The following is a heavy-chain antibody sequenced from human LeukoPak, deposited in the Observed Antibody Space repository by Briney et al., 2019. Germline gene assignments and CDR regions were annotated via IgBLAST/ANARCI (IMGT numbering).Heavy chain of an antibody. CDR1: GYTFTSYG. V-gene: IGHV1-18*01. CDR2: ISAYNGNT. D-gene: IGHD2-15*01. J-gene: IGHJ4*02. CDR3: ARHLVVAATLAFDY. Sequence: ASVKVFCKASGYTFTSYGISWVRQAPGQGLEWMGWISAYNGNTNYAQKLQGRVTMTTDTSTSTAYMELRSLRSDDTAVYYCARHLVVAATLAFDYWGQGTLVTVSS.